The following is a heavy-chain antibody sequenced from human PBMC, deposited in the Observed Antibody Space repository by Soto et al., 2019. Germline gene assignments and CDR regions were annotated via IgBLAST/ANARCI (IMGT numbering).Heavy chain of an antibody. CDR1: GYTFTSYD. CDR2: MNPNSGGT. Sequence: ASVKVSCKASGYTFTSYDINWVRQATGQGLEWMGWMNPNSGGTNYAQKFQGWVTMTRDTSISTAYMELSRLRSDDTAVYYCARAPKNWNYDNYFDYWGQGTLVTVSS. V-gene: IGHV1-2*04. D-gene: IGHD1-7*01. J-gene: IGHJ4*02. CDR3: ARAPKNWNYDNYFDY.